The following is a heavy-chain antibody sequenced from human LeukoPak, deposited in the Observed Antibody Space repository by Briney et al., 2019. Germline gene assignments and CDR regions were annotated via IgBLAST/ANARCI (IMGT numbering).Heavy chain of an antibody. V-gene: IGHV3-23*01. J-gene: IGHJ5*02. Sequence: GGSLRLSCAASGFTFSSYAMSWVRQAPGKGLEWVSAISGSDGSTYYADSVKGRFTISRDNSKNTLYLQMNSLRAEDTAVYYCAKDSPEYDYVWGSYRLDNNWFDPWGQGTLVTVSS. CDR2: ISGSDGST. D-gene: IGHD3-16*02. CDR1: GFTFSSYA. CDR3: AKDSPEYDYVWGSYRLDNNWFDP.